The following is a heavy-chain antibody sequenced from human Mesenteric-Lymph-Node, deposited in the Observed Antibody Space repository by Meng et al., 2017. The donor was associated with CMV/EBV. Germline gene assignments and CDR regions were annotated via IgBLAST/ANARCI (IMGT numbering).Heavy chain of an antibody. D-gene: IGHD2-2*01. CDR2: INQDGSEK. CDR3: ARGWGYCSSTSCYLNDY. Sequence: GGSLRLSCAVSGFTFSNYSMSWVRQAPGKGLEWVANINQDGSEKYYVDSVKGRFTISRDNAKNSLYLQMNSLRAEDTAVYYCARGWGYCSSTSCYLNDYWGQGTLVTVSS. V-gene: IGHV3-7*01. CDR1: GFTFSNYS. J-gene: IGHJ4*02.